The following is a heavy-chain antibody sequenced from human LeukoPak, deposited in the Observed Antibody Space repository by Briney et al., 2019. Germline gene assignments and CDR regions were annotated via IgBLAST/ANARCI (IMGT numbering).Heavy chain of an antibody. CDR3: ARDRPGRYCSSTRCYMASPFDP. Sequence: SVKVSCKASRGTFSSYAISWVRQAPGQGLEWMGGIIPILGTANYAQKFQGRVTITADEFTSTAYMELSSLRSEDTAVYYCARDRPGRYCSSTRCYMASPFDPWGQGTLVTVSS. J-gene: IGHJ5*02. CDR1: RGTFSSYA. CDR2: IIPILGTA. V-gene: IGHV1-69*13. D-gene: IGHD2-2*02.